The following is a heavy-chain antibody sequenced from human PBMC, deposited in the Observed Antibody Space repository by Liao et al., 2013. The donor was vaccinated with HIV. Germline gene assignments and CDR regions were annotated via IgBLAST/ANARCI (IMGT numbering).Heavy chain of an antibody. CDR1: GGSISSGSYY. D-gene: IGHD3-16*01. J-gene: IGHJ5*02. CDR2: IYTSGST. CDR3: ARARNLGISRINWFDP. V-gene: IGHV4-61*02. Sequence: QVHLQESGPGLVKPSQTLSLTCTVSGGSISSGSYYWSWIRQPAGKGLEWIGRIYTSGSTNYNPSLKSRVTISVDTSKNQFSLKLSSVTAADTAVYYCARARNLGISRINWFDPWGQGTLVTVSS.